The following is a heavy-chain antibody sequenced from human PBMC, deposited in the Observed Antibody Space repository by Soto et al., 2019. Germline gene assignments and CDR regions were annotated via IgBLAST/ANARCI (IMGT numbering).Heavy chain of an antibody. J-gene: IGHJ4*02. Sequence: QVQLVQSGAEVKKPESSVKVSCKAPGGTFSTYAISWVRQAPGQGLEWMGGIIPMFGTANYAQRFQDRVTITADESTNTGYMELSSLRSEDTAVYFCASGIQLWLRRINNGYSGWGQGTLVIVSS. CDR2: IIPMFGTA. CDR1: GGTFSTYA. V-gene: IGHV1-69*12. D-gene: IGHD5-18*01. CDR3: ASGIQLWLRRINNGYSG.